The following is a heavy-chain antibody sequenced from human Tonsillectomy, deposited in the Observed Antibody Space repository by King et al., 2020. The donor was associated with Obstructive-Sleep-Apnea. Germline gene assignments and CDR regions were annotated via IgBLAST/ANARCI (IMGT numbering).Heavy chain of an antibody. Sequence: QLVQSGAEVKEPGSSVKVSCKASGGTFSSYAISWVRQAPGQGLEWMGGIIPIFGTANYAQKFQGRVTITADESTSTAYMELSSLRSEDTAVYYCARELLETYYYDSSGYLGAYWGQGTLVTVSS. J-gene: IGHJ4*02. CDR2: IIPIFGTA. CDR1: GGTFSSYA. V-gene: IGHV1-69*01. D-gene: IGHD3-22*01. CDR3: ARELLETYYYDSSGYLGAY.